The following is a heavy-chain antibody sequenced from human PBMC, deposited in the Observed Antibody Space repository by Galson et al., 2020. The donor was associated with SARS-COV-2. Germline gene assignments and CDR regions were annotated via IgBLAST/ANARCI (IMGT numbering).Heavy chain of an antibody. CDR1: GGSISSGGYY. CDR2: IYYSGST. D-gene: IGHD3-3*01. V-gene: IGHV4-31*03. J-gene: IGHJ5*02. CDR3: ARDKRITIFGVVGWFDP. Sequence: ETSETLSLTCTVSGGSISSGGYYWSWIRQHPGKGLEWIGYIYYSGSTYYNPSLKSRVTISVDTSKNQFSLKLSSVTAADTAVYYCARDKRITIFGVVGWFDPWGQGTPGHRLL.